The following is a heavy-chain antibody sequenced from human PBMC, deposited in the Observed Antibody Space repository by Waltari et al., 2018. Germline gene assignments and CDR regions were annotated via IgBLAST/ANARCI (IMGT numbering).Heavy chain of an antibody. V-gene: IGHV3-33*08. CDR3: APPRQWTFDS. J-gene: IGHJ4*02. CDR2: IWNDGTNK. D-gene: IGHD6-19*01. Sequence: VYLVESGGGLAKPGGSLRLACASSGFRFSEFVMIGVRRAPGKGLESVAVIWNDGTNKYYADSVKGRFTVSRDNSKNTMYLQMNSLRVEDTAVYYCAPPRQWTFDSWGQGALVTVSS. CDR1: GFRFSEFV.